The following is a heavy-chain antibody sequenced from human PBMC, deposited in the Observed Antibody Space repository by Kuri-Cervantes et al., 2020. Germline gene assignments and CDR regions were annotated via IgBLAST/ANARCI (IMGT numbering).Heavy chain of an antibody. V-gene: IGHV4-34*01. D-gene: IGHD2-15*01. Sequence: SGPCPSPALSMVGPSVVTTGAGSQPPGKGLEWIGEINHSGSTNYNPSLKSRVTISVDTSKNQFSLKLSSVTAADTAVYYCARGNKGRVVAATSFDYWGLGTLVTVSS. CDR3: ARGNKGRVVAATSFDY. CDR1: VGPSVVTT. CDR2: INHSGST. J-gene: IGHJ4*02.